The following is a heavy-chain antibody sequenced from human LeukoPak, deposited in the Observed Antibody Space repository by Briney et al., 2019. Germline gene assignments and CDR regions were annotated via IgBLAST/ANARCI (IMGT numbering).Heavy chain of an antibody. D-gene: IGHD3-3*01. V-gene: IGHV4-59*01. Sequence: SETLSLTCTVSGGSISSYYWSWTRQPPGKGLEWIGYIYYSGSTNYNPSLKSRVTISVDTSKNQFSLKLSSVTAADTAVYYCARAITIFGVVNYYYYGMDVWGQGTTVTVSS. CDR1: GGSISSYY. CDR2: IYYSGST. J-gene: IGHJ6*02. CDR3: ARAITIFGVVNYYYYGMDV.